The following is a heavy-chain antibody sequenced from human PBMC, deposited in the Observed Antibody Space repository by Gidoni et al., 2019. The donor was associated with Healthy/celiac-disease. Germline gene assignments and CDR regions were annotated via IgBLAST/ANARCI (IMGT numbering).Heavy chain of an antibody. CDR3: ARARSVYSSGWYSFTSLGMDV. V-gene: IGHV1-69*01. CDR1: GGTFSSYA. CDR2: IIPIFGTA. Sequence: QVQLVQSGAEVKKPGSSVKVSCKASGGTFSSYAISWVRQAPGQGLEWMGGIIPIFGTANYAQKFQGRVTITADESTSTAYMELSSLRSEDTAVYYCARARSVYSSGWYSFTSLGMDVWGQGTTVTVSS. J-gene: IGHJ6*02. D-gene: IGHD6-19*01.